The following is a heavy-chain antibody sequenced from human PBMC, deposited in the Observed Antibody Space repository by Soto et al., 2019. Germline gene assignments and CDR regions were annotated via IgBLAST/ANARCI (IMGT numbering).Heavy chain of an antibody. J-gene: IGHJ4*02. D-gene: IGHD5-12*01. CDR2: IFSSGST. Sequence: SETLSLTCTVSCGSINTFYWIWVRQPAGKVLEWIGRIFSSGSTSFNPSLESRVAMSVDTSKNHFSLNLSSVTAADMAVYYCAREGSYSAYNFAHGIQLWSFDFWGQGALVTVSS. CDR1: CGSINTFY. CDR3: AREGSYSAYNFAHGIQLWSFDF. V-gene: IGHV4-4*07.